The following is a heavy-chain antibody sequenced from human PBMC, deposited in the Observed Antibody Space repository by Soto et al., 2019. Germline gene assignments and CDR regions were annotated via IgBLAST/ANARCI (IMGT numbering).Heavy chain of an antibody. CDR2: IYYSGST. Sequence: SETLSLTCTVSGGSISSSSYYWGWIRQPPGKGLEWIGSIYYSGSTYYNPSLKSRVTISVDTSKNQFSLKLSSVTAADTAVYYCAKDMAVVETGPRIMNFDYWGQGTLVTVSS. D-gene: IGHD2-15*01. CDR1: GGSISSSSYY. CDR3: AKDMAVVETGPRIMNFDY. V-gene: IGHV4-39*02. J-gene: IGHJ4*02.